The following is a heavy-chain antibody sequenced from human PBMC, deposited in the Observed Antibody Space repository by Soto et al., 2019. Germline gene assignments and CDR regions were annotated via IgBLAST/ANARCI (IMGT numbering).Heavy chain of an antibody. Sequence: GGSLRLSCAASGITFTTYAMSWVRQAPGKGLEWVSTIAANDTNRHYADFVKGRFTISRDNSKNTLSLQMNSLRVEDTAIYYCAGDYLRLNSLNGNFYSFGMDVWGQGTAVTVSS. CDR1: GITFTTYA. CDR3: AGDYLRLNSLNGNFYSFGMDV. CDR2: IAANDTNR. V-gene: IGHV3-23*01. J-gene: IGHJ6*02. D-gene: IGHD4-17*01.